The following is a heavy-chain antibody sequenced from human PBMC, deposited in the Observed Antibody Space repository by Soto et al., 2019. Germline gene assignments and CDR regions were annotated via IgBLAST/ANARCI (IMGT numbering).Heavy chain of an antibody. CDR2: IYYSGST. CDR1: GGSVSSGSYY. CDR3: ARASNPFVDDSQGY. Sequence: SETLSLTCTVSGGSVSSGSYYWSWIRQPPGKGLEWIGYIYYSGSTNYNPSLKSRVTISVDTSKNQFSLKLSSLTAADTAVYYCARASNPFVDDSQGYWGQGTLVTVSS. D-gene: IGHD3-22*01. V-gene: IGHV4-61*01. J-gene: IGHJ4*02.